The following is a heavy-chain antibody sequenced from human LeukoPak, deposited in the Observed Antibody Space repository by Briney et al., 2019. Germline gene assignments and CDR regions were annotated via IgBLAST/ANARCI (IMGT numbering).Heavy chain of an antibody. D-gene: IGHD3-22*01. Sequence: PGGSLRLSCAASGFTFSSHWMSWVRQAPGKGLEWVANIKQDASDKYYVDSVKGRFTISRDNAKNSLYLRMNSLRAEDTAVYFCARHSNKYDYDSSGHYRSFDYWGQGTLVTVPS. V-gene: IGHV3-7*01. CDR3: ARHSNKYDYDSSGHYRSFDY. CDR2: IKQDASDK. J-gene: IGHJ4*02. CDR1: GFTFSSHW.